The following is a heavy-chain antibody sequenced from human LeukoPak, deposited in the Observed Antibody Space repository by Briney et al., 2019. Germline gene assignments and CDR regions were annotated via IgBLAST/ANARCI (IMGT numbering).Heavy chain of an antibody. CDR2: IKPDGSTT. D-gene: IGHD3-10*01. CDR1: GFTISSYW. Sequence: PGGSLRLSCAASGFTISSYWMNWVRQAPGKGLQWVSNIKPDGSTTHYAGSVMGRFTISRDNAENSLYLQMNSLRAEDTAVYYCARDYYASGSLDSWGQGTLVTVSS. CDR3: ARDYYASGSLDS. V-gene: IGHV3-7*01. J-gene: IGHJ4*02.